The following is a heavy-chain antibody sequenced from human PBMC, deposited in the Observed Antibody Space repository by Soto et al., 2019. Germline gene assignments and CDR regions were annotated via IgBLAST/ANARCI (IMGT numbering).Heavy chain of an antibody. J-gene: IGHJ6*02. Sequence: QVELVQSGAEVKKPGSSVKVSCKASGGNFITFAISWVRQAPGQGLEWMGEIIPISSTTKYAHKFQDRVTISADGSSSTVHMELRSLKSEDTAIDFCAKKLGIDPFGSYGVDVWGQGTTVTVSS. D-gene: IGHD7-27*01. CDR1: GGNFITFA. V-gene: IGHV1-69*01. CDR3: AKKLGIDPFGSYGVDV. CDR2: IIPISSTT.